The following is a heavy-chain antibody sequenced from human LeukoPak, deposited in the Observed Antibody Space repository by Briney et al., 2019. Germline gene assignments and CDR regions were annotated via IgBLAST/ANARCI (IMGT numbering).Heavy chain of an antibody. D-gene: IGHD4-17*01. J-gene: IGHJ6*03. V-gene: IGHV4-59*01. Sequence: PSETLSLTCTVSGGSISSYYWSWIRQPPGRGLEWIGYIYYSGSTNYNPSLKSRVTISVDTSKNQSSLKLSSVTAADTAVYYCARVLYGDARRVYYYYYMDVWGKGTTVTVSS. CDR2: IYYSGST. CDR3: ARVLYGDARRVYYYYYMDV. CDR1: GGSISSYY.